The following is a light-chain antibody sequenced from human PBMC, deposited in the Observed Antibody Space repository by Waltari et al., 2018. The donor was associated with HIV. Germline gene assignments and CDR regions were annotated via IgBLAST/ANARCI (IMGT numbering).Light chain of an antibody. CDR3: HQYGSSPPWT. CDR2: AAS. J-gene: IGKJ1*01. Sequence: EIVLTQSPGTLSLSPGERATLSCRASESVSDTFFAWYQHKAGQAPRLLIYAASTRATGIPDRFSGSGSGTDFTLTISRLEPEDFAVYYCHQYGSSPPWTFGQGTKVEIK. CDR1: ESVSDTF. V-gene: IGKV3-20*01.